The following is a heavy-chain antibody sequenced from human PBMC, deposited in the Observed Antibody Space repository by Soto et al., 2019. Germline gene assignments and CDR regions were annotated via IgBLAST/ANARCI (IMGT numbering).Heavy chain of an antibody. CDR3: PSHGIPSPNSSPHYYYGMDV. V-gene: IGHV1-69*12. CDR1: GGTFSSYA. CDR2: IIPIFGTA. Sequence: QVQLVQSGAEVKKPGSSVKVSCKASGGTFSSYAISWVRQVPGQGLEWMGGIIPIFGTANYAQKFQGRVTITADESTSTAYMELSSLRSEDTAVYYCPSHGIPSPNSSPHYYYGMDVWGQGTTVTVSS. D-gene: IGHD1-26*01. J-gene: IGHJ6*02.